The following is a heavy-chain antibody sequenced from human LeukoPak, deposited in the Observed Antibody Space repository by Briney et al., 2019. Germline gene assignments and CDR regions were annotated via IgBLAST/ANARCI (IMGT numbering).Heavy chain of an antibody. CDR2: ISWDSGNT. J-gene: IGHJ5*02. CDR1: GFTFNDYA. D-gene: IGHD3-22*01. V-gene: IGHV3-43D*03. Sequence: GGSLRLSCAASGFTFNDYAMHWVRQAPGKGLEWVSLISWDSGNTYYADSVKGRFTISRDNSKNSLSLQMNSLRAEDTAVYYCARDHNYYDSSGYSPWGQGTLVTVSS. CDR3: ARDHNYYDSSGYSP.